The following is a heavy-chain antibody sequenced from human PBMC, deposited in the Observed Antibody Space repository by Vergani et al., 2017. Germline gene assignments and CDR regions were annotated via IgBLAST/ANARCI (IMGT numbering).Heavy chain of an antibody. D-gene: IGHD6-19*01. CDR2: INPNSGGT. V-gene: IGHV1-2*02. J-gene: IGHJ6*02. CDR1: GYTFTGYY. Sequence: QVQLVQSGAEVKKPGASVKVSCKASGYTFTGYYMHWVRQAPGQGLEWVGWINPNSGGTNYAQKFQGRVTMIRDQSISTAYMELSRLRSDDTAAYYCARGSRAGTSSYYYYGMDVWGQGTTVTVSS. CDR3: ARGSRAGTSSYYYYGMDV.